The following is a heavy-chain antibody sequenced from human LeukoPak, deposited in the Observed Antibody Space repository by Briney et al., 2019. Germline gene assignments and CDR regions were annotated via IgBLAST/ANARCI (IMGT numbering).Heavy chain of an antibody. CDR3: ARRGIVVVPAATPRYYYYGMDV. Sequence: VASVKVSCKASGGTFSSYAISWVRQAPGQGLGWMGGIIPIFGTANYAQKFQGRVTITADESTSTAYMELSSLRSEDTAVYYCARRGIVVVPAATPRYYYYGMDVWGQGTTVTVSS. CDR1: GGTFSSYA. D-gene: IGHD2-2*01. V-gene: IGHV1-69*13. J-gene: IGHJ6*02. CDR2: IIPIFGTA.